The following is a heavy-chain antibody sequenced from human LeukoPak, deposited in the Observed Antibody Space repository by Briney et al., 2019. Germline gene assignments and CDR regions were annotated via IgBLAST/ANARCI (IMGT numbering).Heavy chain of an antibody. V-gene: IGHV3-23*01. D-gene: IGHD2-15*01. CDR2: ISGSGGST. Sequence: PGGSLRLSCAASGFTFSSYAMSWVRQAPGRGLEWVSSISGSGGSTYYADSVKGRFTISRDNSKNTLYLQMNSLRAEDTAVYYCAKVVPRARRVVVAATLSGFGAFDIWGQGTMVTVSS. CDR1: GFTFSSYA. CDR3: AKVVPRARRVVVAATLSGFGAFDI. J-gene: IGHJ3*02.